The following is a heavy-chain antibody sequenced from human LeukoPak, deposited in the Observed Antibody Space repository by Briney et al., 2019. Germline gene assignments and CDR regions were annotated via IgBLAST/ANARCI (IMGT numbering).Heavy chain of an antibody. D-gene: IGHD6-13*01. CDR3: ARLRLRFGSWSLDY. J-gene: IGHJ4*02. CDR1: GGSFSGYY. V-gene: IGHV4-34*01. Sequence: PSETLSLTCTVYGGSFSGYYWSWIRQPPGKGLEWIGEINHSGSTNYNPSLKSRVTISVDTSKNQFSLKLSSVTAADTAVYYCARLRLRFGSWSLDYWGQGTLVTVSS. CDR2: INHSGST.